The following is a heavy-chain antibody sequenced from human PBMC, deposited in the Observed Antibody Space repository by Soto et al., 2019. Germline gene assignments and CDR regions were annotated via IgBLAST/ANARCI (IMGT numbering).Heavy chain of an antibody. CDR3: ARHLQWGDYYYYYGMDV. D-gene: IGHD3-3*01. CDR1: GGSISSSSYY. V-gene: IGHV4-39*01. Sequence: SETLSLTCTVSGGSISSSSYYWGWIRQPPGKVLEWIGSIYYSGSTYYNPSLKSRVTKSVDTSKNQFSLKLSSVTAADTAVYYCARHLQWGDYYYYYGMDVWGQGTTVTVSS. J-gene: IGHJ6*02. CDR2: IYYSGST.